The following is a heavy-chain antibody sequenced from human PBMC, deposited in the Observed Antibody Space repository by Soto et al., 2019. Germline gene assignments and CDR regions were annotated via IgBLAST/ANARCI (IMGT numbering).Heavy chain of an antibody. Sequence: QLQLQESGPGQVKPSETLSLTCTVSGGSISSSSYYWGWIRQPPGKGLEWIGSIYYSGSTYYNPSLKSRVTISVDTSKNQFSLKLSSVTAADTAVYYCARHQDDYGADWSDPWGQGTLVTVSS. D-gene: IGHD4-17*01. CDR2: IYYSGST. CDR1: GGSISSSSYY. J-gene: IGHJ5*02. V-gene: IGHV4-39*01. CDR3: ARHQDDYGADWSDP.